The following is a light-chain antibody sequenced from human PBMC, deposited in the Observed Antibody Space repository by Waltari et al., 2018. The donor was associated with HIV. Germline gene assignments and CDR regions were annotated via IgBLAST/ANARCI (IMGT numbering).Light chain of an antibody. CDR3: AAWDDSLNGRV. CDR2: ANN. V-gene: IGLV1-44*01. CDR1: GSNVGSTA. J-gene: IGLJ3*02. Sequence: QSVLTQPPSVSATPGQRVTISCSGSGSNVGSTAVDWYQQLPATAPKLVIYANNQRPSGVPARFSGSTSGTSASLAISGLQSEDEADYYCAAWDDSLNGRVFGGGTKLTVL.